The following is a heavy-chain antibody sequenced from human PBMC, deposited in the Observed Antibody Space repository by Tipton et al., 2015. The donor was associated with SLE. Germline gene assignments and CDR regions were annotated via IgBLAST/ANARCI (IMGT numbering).Heavy chain of an antibody. CDR3: ARLGEEMADDAFAI. V-gene: IGHV4-59*08. Sequence: TLSLTCTVSGGSISSYYWSWIRQPPGKGLEWIGYIHYSGSTNYNPTLKSRATISVDTSKNQFSLRLSSVTAADTAVYYCARLGEEMADDAFAIWGQGTMVTVSS. D-gene: IGHD5-24*01. J-gene: IGHJ3*02. CDR2: IHYSGST. CDR1: GGSISSYY.